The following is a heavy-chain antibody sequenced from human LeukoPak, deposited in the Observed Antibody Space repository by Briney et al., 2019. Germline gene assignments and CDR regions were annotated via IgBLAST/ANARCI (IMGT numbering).Heavy chain of an antibody. V-gene: IGHV4-34*01. D-gene: IGHD1-26*01. J-gene: IGHJ4*02. Sequence: SETLSLTCAVYGGSFSGYYWSWIRQPPGKGLEWIGEINHSGSTNYNPSLKSRVTISVDTSKNQFSLKLSSVTAADTAVYYCARLILGATPEYWGQGALVTVSS. CDR1: GGSFSGYY. CDR2: INHSGST. CDR3: ARLILGATPEY.